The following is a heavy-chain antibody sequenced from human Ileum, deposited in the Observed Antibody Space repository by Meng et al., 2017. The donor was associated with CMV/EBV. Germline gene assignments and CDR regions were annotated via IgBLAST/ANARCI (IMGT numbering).Heavy chain of an antibody. Sequence: QVQLVESGGGVVQPGRPLRLSCVASGFTFSDYAMHWVRQAPGKGLEWVARTSDGTNEYYADSVKGRFTISRDNSKNTLSLQMNSLRVEDTAVYYCVRDGDFSTWPLDYWGQGTLVTVSS. CDR3: VRDGDFSTWPLDY. J-gene: IGHJ4*02. CDR2: TSDGTNE. V-gene: IGHV3-30*04. D-gene: IGHD6-13*01. CDR1: GFTFSDYA.